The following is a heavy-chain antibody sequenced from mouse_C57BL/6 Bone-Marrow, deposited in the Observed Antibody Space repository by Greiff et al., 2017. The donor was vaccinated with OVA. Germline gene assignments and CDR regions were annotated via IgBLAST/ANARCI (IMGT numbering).Heavy chain of an antibody. D-gene: IGHD1-1*01. CDR1: GFTFSDFY. J-gene: IGHJ4*01. Sequence: EVKVVESGGGLVQSGRSLRLSCATSGFTFSDFYMEWVRQAPGKGLEWIAASRNKANDYTTEYSASVKGRCIVSRDTSQSILYLQMNALRAEYTAIYYFARESYYYGSDYYAMDYWGQGTSVTVSS. V-gene: IGHV7-1*01. CDR2: SRNKANDYTT. CDR3: ARESYYYGSDYYAMDY.